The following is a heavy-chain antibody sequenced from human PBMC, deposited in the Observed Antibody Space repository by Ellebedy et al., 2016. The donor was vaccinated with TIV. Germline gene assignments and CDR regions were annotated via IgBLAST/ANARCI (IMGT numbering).Heavy chain of an antibody. CDR1: GYNFRNYY. Sequence: GESLKISXKVSGYNFRNYYIVWVRQMPGKGLEWMGLISPSDSDTTYSPSFQGQVTISVDRSITTAYLQWNSLKASDTAMYYCARHRGRDGYSFDYWGQGTLVTVSS. D-gene: IGHD5-24*01. CDR2: ISPSDSDT. V-gene: IGHV5-51*01. J-gene: IGHJ4*02. CDR3: ARHRGRDGYSFDY.